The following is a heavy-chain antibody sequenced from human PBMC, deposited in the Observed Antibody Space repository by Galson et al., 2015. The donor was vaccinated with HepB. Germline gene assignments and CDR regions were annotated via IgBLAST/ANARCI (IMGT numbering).Heavy chain of an antibody. CDR1: GDSISGRTYY. CDR3: ARQYDSSGSPYVPWYFDL. Sequence: SETLSLTCSVSGDSISGRTYYWGWIRQPPGKGLEWIATISYSGYTYYNPSLKSRVTISVDTSKNQFSLKLTPVTAADTAVYYCARQYDSSGSPYVPWYFDLWGRGTLVTVSS. D-gene: IGHD3-22*01. J-gene: IGHJ2*01. CDR2: ISYSGYT. V-gene: IGHV4-39*01.